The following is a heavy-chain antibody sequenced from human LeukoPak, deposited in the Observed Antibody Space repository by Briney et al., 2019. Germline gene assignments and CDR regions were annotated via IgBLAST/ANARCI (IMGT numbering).Heavy chain of an antibody. CDR2: INPNSGGT. J-gene: IGHJ4*02. CDR3: ARGEYDFWISDY. V-gene: IGHV1-2*06. CDR1: GYTFTGYY. Sequence: ASVKVSCKASGYTFTGYYMHWVRQAPGQGLEWMGRINPNSGGTNYAQKFQGRVTMTRDTSISTAYMELSRLRSDDTAVYYCARGEYDFWISDYWGQGTLVTVSS. D-gene: IGHD3-3*01.